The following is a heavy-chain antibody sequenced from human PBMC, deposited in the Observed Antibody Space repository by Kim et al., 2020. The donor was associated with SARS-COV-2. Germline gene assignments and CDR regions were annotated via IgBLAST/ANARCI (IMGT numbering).Heavy chain of an antibody. Sequence: ASVKVSCKASGYTFTRYYVHWVRQAPGHGLQWMGLINPSGGSTSYAQKFQDRVPMTRDTSTSTVYMELSSLRSEDTAVYYCARGYEFKPSFYYYYYMDVW. CDR1: GYTFTRYY. J-gene: IGHJ6*03. CDR3: ARGYEFKPSFYYYYYMDV. V-gene: IGHV1-46*01. D-gene: IGHD3-3*01. CDR2: INPSGGST.